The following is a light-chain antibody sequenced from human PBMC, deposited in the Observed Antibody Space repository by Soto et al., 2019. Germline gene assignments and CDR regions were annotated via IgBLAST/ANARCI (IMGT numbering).Light chain of an antibody. Sequence: QSVLTQPPSASGTPGQTIAISCSGGSSNIGSHTVNWYQQLPGTAPRLLIYSNTQRPSGVPDRFSGSKSGTSASLAISGLHSEYEGDYYCAAWDDSLNGVVFGGGTKVTVL. CDR1: SSNIGSHT. J-gene: IGLJ2*01. CDR3: AAWDDSLNGVV. V-gene: IGLV1-44*01. CDR2: SNT.